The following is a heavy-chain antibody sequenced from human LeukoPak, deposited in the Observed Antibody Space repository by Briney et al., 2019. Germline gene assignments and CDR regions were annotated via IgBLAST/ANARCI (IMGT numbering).Heavy chain of an antibody. V-gene: IGHV1-18*01. CDR2: ISAYNGNT. J-gene: IGHJ4*02. D-gene: IGHD5-12*01. CDR1: GYTFTSYG. CDR3: ARESGYVLPADY. Sequence: ASVKVSCKTSGYTFTSYGISWVRQAPGQGLEWMGWISAYNGNTNYAPKLQGRVTMTTDTSTRTAYMELRSLRSDDTAVYYCARESGYVLPADYWGQGTLVTVSS.